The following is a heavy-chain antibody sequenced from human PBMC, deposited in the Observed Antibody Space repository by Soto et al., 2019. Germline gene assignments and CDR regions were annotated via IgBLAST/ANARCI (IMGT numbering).Heavy chain of an antibody. CDR3: ARKRFPTVTQATYGMDV. D-gene: IGHD4-4*01. Sequence: ASVKVSCKASGSILTSYYMHWVRQAPGQGLEWMGIINPSGGSTSYAQKFQGRVTMTRDTSTSTVYMELSSLRSEDTAVYYCARKRFPTVTQATYGMDVWGQGTTVTVSS. V-gene: IGHV1-46*01. J-gene: IGHJ6*02. CDR2: INPSGGST. CDR1: GSILTSYY.